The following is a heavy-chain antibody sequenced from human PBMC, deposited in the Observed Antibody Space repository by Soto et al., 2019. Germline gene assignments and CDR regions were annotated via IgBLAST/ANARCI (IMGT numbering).Heavy chain of an antibody. CDR1: GNNVSTNSAG. J-gene: IGHJ4*02. V-gene: IGHV6-1*01. CDR3: ARNASNAPPAFDF. CDR2: TYYRSKWNN. Sequence: PSQTLSLTCVISGNNVSTNSAGWNWIRQSPSRGLEWLGRTYYRSKWNNDYAASVKGRITVNPDTSKNQFSLQLNSVTPEDTGVYHCARNASNAPPAFDFCGQGIQVTVCS. D-gene: IGHD2-2*01.